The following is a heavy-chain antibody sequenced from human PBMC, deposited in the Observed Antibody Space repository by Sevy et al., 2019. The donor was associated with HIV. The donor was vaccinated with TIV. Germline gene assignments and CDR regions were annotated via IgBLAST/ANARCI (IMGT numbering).Heavy chain of an antibody. CDR1: GFTFSSYD. D-gene: IGHD5-12*01. Sequence: GESLKLTCGASGFTFSSYDMHWVRQAAGKGQEWVSGIGSGGDAYYPGSVKGRFTISRENAKNSLYLQMNSLRAGDTAVYYCARSGGYSDYGMDVWGQGTTVTVSS. J-gene: IGHJ6*02. CDR2: IGSGGDA. V-gene: IGHV3-13*01. CDR3: ARSGGYSDYGMDV.